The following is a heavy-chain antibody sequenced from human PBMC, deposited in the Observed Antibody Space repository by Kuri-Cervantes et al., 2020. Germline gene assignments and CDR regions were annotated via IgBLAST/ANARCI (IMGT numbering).Heavy chain of an antibody. CDR3: ASPYCSSTSCYENWFDP. CDR1: GGSFSGYY. V-gene: IGHV4-34*01. CDR2: INHSGST. Sequence: SETLSLTCAVYGGSFSGYYWSWIRQPPGKGLEWIGEINHSGSTNYNPSLKSRVTISVDTSKNQFSLKLSSVTAVDTAVYYCASPYCSSTSCYENWFDPWGQGTLVTAPQ. J-gene: IGHJ5*02. D-gene: IGHD2-2*01.